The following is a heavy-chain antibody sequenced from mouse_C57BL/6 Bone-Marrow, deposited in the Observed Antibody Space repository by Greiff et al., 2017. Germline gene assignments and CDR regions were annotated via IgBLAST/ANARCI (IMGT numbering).Heavy chain of an antibody. V-gene: IGHV1-15*01. CDR3: TRRLLRSSYYAMDY. CDR1: GYTFTDYE. CDR2: IDPETGGT. J-gene: IGHJ4*01. Sequence: QVQLKESGAELVRPGASVTLSCKASGYTFTDYEMHWVKQTPVHGLEWIGAIDPETGGTAYNQKFKGKAILTADKSSSTAYMELRSLTSEDSAVYYCTRRLLRSSYYAMDYWGQGTSVTVSS. D-gene: IGHD1-1*01.